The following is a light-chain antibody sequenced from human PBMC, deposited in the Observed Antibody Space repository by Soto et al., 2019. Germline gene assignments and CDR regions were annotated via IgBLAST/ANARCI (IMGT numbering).Light chain of an antibody. J-gene: IGKJ5*01. V-gene: IGKV3-20*01. Sequence: EIVLTPSQGTLSLSPVEIANLSCSSSQSVSSNYLGWYQPKPGQAPRLLIYDASSRATGTPDRFSGSGSGTDFTLTISRLEPEDFAVYYCQQYGNSPAINFGQGTRLAIK. CDR2: DAS. CDR3: QQYGNSPAIN. CDR1: QSVSSNY.